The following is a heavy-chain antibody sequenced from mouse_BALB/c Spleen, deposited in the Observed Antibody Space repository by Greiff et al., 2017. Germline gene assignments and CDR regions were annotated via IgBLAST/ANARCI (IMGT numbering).Heavy chain of an antibody. Sequence: QVQLKQPGAELVKPGASVKLSCKASGYTFTSYWMHWVKQRPGQGLEWIGEINPSNGRTNYNEKFKSKATLTVDKSSSTAYMQLSSLTSEDSAVYYCARSIGPGYAMDYWGQGTSVTVSS. CDR2: INPSNGRT. CDR3: ARSIGPGYAMDY. CDR1: GYTFTSYW. D-gene: IGHD2-3*01. V-gene: IGHV1S81*02. J-gene: IGHJ4*01.